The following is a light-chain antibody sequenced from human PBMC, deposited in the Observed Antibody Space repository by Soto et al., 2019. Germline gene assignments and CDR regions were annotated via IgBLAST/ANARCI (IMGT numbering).Light chain of an antibody. V-gene: IGKV3-20*01. Sequence: EIVLTQSPGTLSLSPGDRATLSCRASQSVSINYLAWFQQMPGQAPRLLFYGASSRATGIPDRFRGSGSGTDVTLTISRLEPEDFAVYYCQHYGSSPPMYTFGQGTKLEIK. J-gene: IGKJ2*01. CDR1: QSVSINY. CDR2: GAS. CDR3: QHYGSSPPMYT.